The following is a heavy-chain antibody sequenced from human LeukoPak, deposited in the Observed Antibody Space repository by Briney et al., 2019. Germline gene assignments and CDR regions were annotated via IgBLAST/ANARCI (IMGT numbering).Heavy chain of an antibody. D-gene: IGHD2-15*01. J-gene: IGHJ4*02. V-gene: IGHV3-30*02. Sequence: TGGSLRLSCAASGFTFSSYGMHWVRQAPGKGLEWVAFIRYDGSNKYYADSVKGRFTISRDNSKYTLYLQMNSLRAEDTAVYYCANLALAAPSNPTFDYWGQGTLVTVSS. CDR2: IRYDGSNK. CDR1: GFTFSSYG. CDR3: ANLALAAPSNPTFDY.